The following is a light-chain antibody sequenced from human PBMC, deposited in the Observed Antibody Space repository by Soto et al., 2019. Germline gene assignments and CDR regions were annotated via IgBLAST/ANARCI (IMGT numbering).Light chain of an antibody. J-gene: IGKJ4*01. CDR3: QYQGT. Sequence: IVLTQSPGTLSLSPGARATLSCRASQSVGRRYLAWYQQKPGQAPMLLIYDVSDRASDISDRFSGSGSGTDFTLTINRLVPEDVAVYYCQYQGTFGGGTKVEIK. CDR2: DVS. CDR1: QSVGRRY. V-gene: IGKV3-20*01.